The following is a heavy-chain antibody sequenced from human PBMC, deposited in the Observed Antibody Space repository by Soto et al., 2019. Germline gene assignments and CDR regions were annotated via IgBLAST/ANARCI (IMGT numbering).Heavy chain of an antibody. V-gene: IGHV1-69*01. D-gene: IGHD5-12*01. CDR1: GGTFSSYA. CDR3: ASTYVEIVATIGGYAFDI. CDR2: IIPIFGTA. J-gene: IGHJ3*02. Sequence: QVQLVQSGAEVKKPGSSVKVSCKASGGTFSSYAISWVRQAPGQGLEWMGGIIPIFGTANYAQKFQGRVTITADESTSTAYMELSSLRSEDTAVYYCASTYVEIVATIGGYAFDIWGQGTMVTVSS.